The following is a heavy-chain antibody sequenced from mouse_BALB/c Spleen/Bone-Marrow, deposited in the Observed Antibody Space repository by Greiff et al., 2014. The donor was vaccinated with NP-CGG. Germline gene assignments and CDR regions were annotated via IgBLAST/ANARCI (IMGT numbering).Heavy chain of an antibody. J-gene: IGHJ4*01. CDR3: ATYYGNYYAMDY. V-gene: IGHV14-3*02. CDR2: IDPANGNT. Sequence: VQLQQPGAELVKPGASVKLSCTASGFNIKDTYMHWVKQRPEQGLEWIGRIDPANGNTKYDPKFQGKATITADTSSNTAYLQLSSLTSEDTAVYYCATYYGNYYAMDYWGQGTSVTVSS. CDR1: GFNIKDTY. D-gene: IGHD2-10*01.